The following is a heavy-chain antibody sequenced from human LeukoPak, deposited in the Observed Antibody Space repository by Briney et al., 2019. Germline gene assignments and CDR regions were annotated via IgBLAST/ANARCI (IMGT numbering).Heavy chain of an antibody. D-gene: IGHD3-10*01. V-gene: IGHV3-30*02. Sequence: GGSLRLSCAASGFTFSSYGMHWVRQPPGEGLEWVALIWYDGNNKYYADSVKGRFTVSRDNSKNTLYLQMSSLRVEDTAVYYCARDCCGEWYFFDSWGQGTLISVSS. CDR2: IWYDGNNK. CDR3: ARDCCGEWYFFDS. J-gene: IGHJ4*02. CDR1: GFTFSSYG.